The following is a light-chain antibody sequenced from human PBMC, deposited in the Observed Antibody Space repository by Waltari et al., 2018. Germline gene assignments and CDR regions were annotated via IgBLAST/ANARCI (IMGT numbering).Light chain of an antibody. Sequence: CRASQSVSSSSLTWYQQKVGQAPMLLIYGTSSRATGIPDRFSGSGSGTDFTLTISRLEPEDFAVYYCQQYDGEVVTFGGGTKVEI. V-gene: IGKV3-20*01. CDR2: GTS. J-gene: IGKJ4*01. CDR1: QSVSSSS. CDR3: QQYDGEVVT.